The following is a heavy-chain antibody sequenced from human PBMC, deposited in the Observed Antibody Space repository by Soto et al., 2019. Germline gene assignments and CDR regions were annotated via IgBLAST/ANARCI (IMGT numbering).Heavy chain of an antibody. V-gene: IGHV3-30-3*01. Sequence: GGSLRLSCAASGFILSRYGIHWVRQAPGKGLEWVAIISYDGNNEYYADSVKGRFTISRDNSKNTVYLQMNSLRTEDTALYFCARDIWQLAARNVFDYWGQGTLVTVSS. CDR3: ARDIWQLAARNVFDY. CDR2: ISYDGNNE. D-gene: IGHD1-1*01. CDR1: GFILSRYG. J-gene: IGHJ4*02.